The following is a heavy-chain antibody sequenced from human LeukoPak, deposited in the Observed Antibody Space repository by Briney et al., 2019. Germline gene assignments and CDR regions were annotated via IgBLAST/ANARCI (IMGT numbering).Heavy chain of an antibody. CDR3: ARDLGTYYYDSSGYYGDAFDI. CDR2: IWYDGSNK. CDR1: GFTFSSYG. D-gene: IGHD3-22*01. Sequence: PGRSLRLSCAAPGFTFSSYGMHWVRQAPGKELEWVAVIWYDGSNKYYADSVKGRFTISRDNSKNTLYLQMNSLRTEDTAVYYCARDLGTYYYDSSGYYGDAFDIWGQGTMVTVSS. V-gene: IGHV3-33*01. J-gene: IGHJ3*02.